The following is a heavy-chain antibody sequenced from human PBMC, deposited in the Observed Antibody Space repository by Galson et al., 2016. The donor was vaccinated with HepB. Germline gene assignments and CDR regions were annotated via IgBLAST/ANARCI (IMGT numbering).Heavy chain of an antibody. CDR2: IFYRGTT. V-gene: IGHV4-31*03. CDR3: ASGGDCTTSNCRRSWYFEL. Sequence: TLSLTCTVSGDSLRSGVYYWNWIPLLPGKGLEWIGYIFYRGTTSYNPSLNARLSMSVDTSKNPFSLNLTPVTVADTAVYYCASGGDCTTSNCRRSWYFELWGRGTLVTVSS. D-gene: IGHD2-8*01. J-gene: IGHJ2*01. CDR1: GDSLRSGVYY.